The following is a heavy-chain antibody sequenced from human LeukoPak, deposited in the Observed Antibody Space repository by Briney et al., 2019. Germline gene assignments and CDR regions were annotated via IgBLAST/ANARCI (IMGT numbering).Heavy chain of an antibody. CDR3: ARHVFGGYDDY. Sequence: KPSETLSLTCTVSGGSISSSSYYWGWIRQPPGKGLEWIGEINHSGSTNYNPSLKSRVTISVDTSKNQFSLKLSSVTAADTAVYYCARHVFGGYDDYWGQGTLVTVSS. J-gene: IGHJ4*02. CDR1: GGSISSSSYY. CDR2: INHSGST. V-gene: IGHV4-39*01. D-gene: IGHD5-12*01.